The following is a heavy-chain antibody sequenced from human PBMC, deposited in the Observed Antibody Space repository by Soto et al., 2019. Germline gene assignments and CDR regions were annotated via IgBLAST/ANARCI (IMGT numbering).Heavy chain of an antibody. CDR2: INHSGST. CDR3: ARASWGSGFDY. J-gene: IGHJ4*02. Sequence: QVQLQQWGAGLLKTSETLSLTCAVYGGSFSGYYWSWIRQPAGKGLEWIGEINHSGSTNYNPSLKSRVTISVDTSKNQFSLKLSSVTAADTAVYYCARASWGSGFDYWGQGTLVTVSS. V-gene: IGHV4-34*01. D-gene: IGHD7-27*01. CDR1: GGSFSGYY.